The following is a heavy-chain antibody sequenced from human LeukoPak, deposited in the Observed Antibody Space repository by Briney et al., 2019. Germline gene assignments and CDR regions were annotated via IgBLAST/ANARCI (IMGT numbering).Heavy chain of an antibody. Sequence: GGSLRLSCAASGFTFSNYAMNWVRQAPGKGLEWVSVISSSGGTTNYADSVKGRFTVSRDNSKNTLYLQMNSLRAEDTALYYCAKDLQSGRYYGMDVWGQGTTVTVSS. V-gene: IGHV3-23*01. J-gene: IGHJ6*02. D-gene: IGHD1-26*01. CDR2: ISSSGGTT. CDR1: GFTFSNYA. CDR3: AKDLQSGRYYGMDV.